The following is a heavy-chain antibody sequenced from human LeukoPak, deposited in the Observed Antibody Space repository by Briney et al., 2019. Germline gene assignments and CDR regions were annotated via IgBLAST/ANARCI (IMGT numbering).Heavy chain of an antibody. J-gene: IGHJ3*02. CDR3: ASENSGPIPSGDAFDI. V-gene: IGHV3-48*03. CDR1: GFTFSSYE. Sequence: GGSLRLSCAASGFTFSSYEMNWVRQAPGKGLEWVSYISSSGSTIYYADSVKGRFTISRDNAKNSLYLQMNSLGAEDTAVYYCASENSGPIPSGDAFDIWGQGTMVTVSS. D-gene: IGHD1-26*01. CDR2: ISSSGSTI.